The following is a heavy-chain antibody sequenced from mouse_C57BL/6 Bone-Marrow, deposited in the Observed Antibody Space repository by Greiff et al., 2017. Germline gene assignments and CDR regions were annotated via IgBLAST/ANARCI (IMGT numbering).Heavy chain of an antibody. J-gene: IGHJ2*01. D-gene: IGHD2-4*01. V-gene: IGHV1-62-2*01. CDR3: ARNERYYDYEGYFDY. CDR2: FYPGSGSI. CDR1: GYIFTEYT. Sequence: QVQLQQSGAELVKPGASVKLSCKASGYIFTEYTIHWVKQRSGQGLEWIGWFYPGSGSIQYNERFKDKATWTADKSSNTVYMELSRLTSEDPTVYFCARNERYYDYEGYFDYWGSGTTLTVSS.